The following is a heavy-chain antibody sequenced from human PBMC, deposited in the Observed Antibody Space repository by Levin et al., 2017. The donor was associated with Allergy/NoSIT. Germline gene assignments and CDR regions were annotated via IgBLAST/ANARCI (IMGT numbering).Heavy chain of an antibody. CDR1: GYTFTSYG. CDR3: ARGGRGPSGSYYSELAY. Sequence: ASVKVSCKASGYTFTSYGISWVRQAPGQGLEWMGWISAYNGNTNYAQKLQGRVTMTTDTSTSTAYMELRSLRSDDTAVYYCARGGRGPSGSYYSELAYWGQGTLVTVSS. D-gene: IGHD1-26*01. J-gene: IGHJ4*02. V-gene: IGHV1-18*01. CDR2: ISAYNGNT.